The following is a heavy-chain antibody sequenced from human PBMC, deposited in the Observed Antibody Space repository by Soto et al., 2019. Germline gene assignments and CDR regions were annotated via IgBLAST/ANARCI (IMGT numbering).Heavy chain of an antibody. D-gene: IGHD3-22*01. CDR3: ARGGHYYDSSSSNWFDP. V-gene: IGHV4-4*07. CDR1: GGSISNYY. Sequence: QVQLQESGPGLVKPSETLSLTCTVSGGSISNYYWSWIRQPAGKGLEWIGRIYTSGSTYYNPSLKSRVTISVDTSKNQFSLKLSSVTAADTAVYFCARGGHYYDSSSSNWFDPWGQGTLVTVSS. J-gene: IGHJ5*02. CDR2: IYTSGST.